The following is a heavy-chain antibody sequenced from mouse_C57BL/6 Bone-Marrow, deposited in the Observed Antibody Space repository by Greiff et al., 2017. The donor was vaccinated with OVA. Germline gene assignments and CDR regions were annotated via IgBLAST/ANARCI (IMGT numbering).Heavy chain of an antibody. CDR3: ARERDGYYVRY. CDR1: GYTFTDYY. V-gene: IGHV1-19*01. J-gene: IGHJ2*01. CDR2: INPYNGGT. D-gene: IGHD2-3*01. Sequence: VQLQQPGAELVKPGASVKMSCKASGYTFTDYYMNWVKQSHGKSLEWIGVINPYNGGTSYNQKFKGKATLTVDKSSSTAYMELNSLTSEDSAVYYCARERDGYYVRYWGQLTTPTVSS.